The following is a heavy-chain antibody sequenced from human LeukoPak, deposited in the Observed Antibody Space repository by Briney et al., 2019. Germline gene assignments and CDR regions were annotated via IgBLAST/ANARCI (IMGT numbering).Heavy chain of an antibody. CDR3: ARVRNADYDILTGYFDY. J-gene: IGHJ4*02. CDR1: GGSISSGGYS. V-gene: IGHV4-31*11. Sequence: PSQTLSLTCAVSGGSISSGGYSWSWIRQPPGKGLEWIGYIYYSGSTYYNPSLKSRVTISVDTSKNQFSLKLSSVTAADTAVYYCARVRNADYDILTGYFDYWGQGNLVTVSS. D-gene: IGHD3-9*01. CDR2: IYYSGST.